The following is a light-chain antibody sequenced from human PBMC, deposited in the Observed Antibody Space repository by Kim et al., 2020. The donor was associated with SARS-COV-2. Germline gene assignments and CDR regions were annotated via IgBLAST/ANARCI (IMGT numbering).Light chain of an antibody. CDR2: DAS. CDR3: QQTNTFPLT. Sequence: DIQMTQSPSSVSASVGDRVTITCRASQGISTWLAWYQQTPGKAPKLLISDASRLQSGVPSRFSGRGSQRDFTLTISSLQPEDFATYYCQQTNTFPLTFGGGTKVEIK. CDR1: QGISTW. J-gene: IGKJ4*01. V-gene: IGKV1-12*01.